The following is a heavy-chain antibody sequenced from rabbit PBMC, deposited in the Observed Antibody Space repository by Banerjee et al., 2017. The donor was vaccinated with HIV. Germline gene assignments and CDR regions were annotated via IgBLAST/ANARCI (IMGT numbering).Heavy chain of an antibody. CDR1: GFDFSSYY. CDR3: ARDLAGVTGWNFNL. CDR2: INTNSGNA. D-gene: IGHD4-1*01. Sequence: QSLEESGGDLVKPGASLTLTCTGSGFDFSSYYMNWVRQAPGEGLEWIACINTNSGNAVYASWAKGRFTISKTSSTTVTLQMTSLTAADTATYFCARDLAGVTGWNFNLWGQGTLVTVS. V-gene: IGHV1S40*01. J-gene: IGHJ4*01.